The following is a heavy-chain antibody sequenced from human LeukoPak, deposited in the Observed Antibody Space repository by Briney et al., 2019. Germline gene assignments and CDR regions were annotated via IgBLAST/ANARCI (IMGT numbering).Heavy chain of an antibody. V-gene: IGHV3-23*01. J-gene: IGHJ4*02. CDR3: ARDQIAAAHNFDH. CDR1: GFTFSSYA. Sequence: GGSLRLSCAASGFTFSSYAMSWVRQAPGKGLEWVSAISGSGGSTYYADSVKGRFTISRDNSKNTLWLQMNSLRAEDTALYYCARDQIAAAHNFDHWGQGTLVTVSS. CDR2: ISGSGGST. D-gene: IGHD6-13*01.